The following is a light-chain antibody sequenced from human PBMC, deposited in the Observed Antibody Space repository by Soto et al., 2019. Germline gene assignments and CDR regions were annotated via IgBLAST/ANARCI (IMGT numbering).Light chain of an antibody. Sequence: QSVLTKPASGSGVHGQSITISCTGTSIDVGSYNLVSWYQQHPGKAPKLMIYEGSKRPSGVSNRFSGSKSGNTASLTISGLQAEDEADYYCCSYAGSPFVFGTGPKVTVL. CDR3: CSYAGSPFV. CDR1: SIDVGSYNL. J-gene: IGLJ1*01. CDR2: EGS. V-gene: IGLV2-23*01.